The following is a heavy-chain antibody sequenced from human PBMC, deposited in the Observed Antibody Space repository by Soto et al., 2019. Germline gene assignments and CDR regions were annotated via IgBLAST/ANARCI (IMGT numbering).Heavy chain of an antibody. Sequence: GSLRLSCAAPGLTFNAVTMHWVCQAPGKGLEWVSLIIWDGGITYYGDSMKGRFTVSRDNSDNSLYLQMTSLRSDDTAFSYGAKDSYNILTGQKRYVDSWGQGPLVTVSS. V-gene: IGHV3-43*01. CDR1: GLTFNAVT. CDR2: IIWDGGIT. D-gene: IGHD3-9*01. J-gene: IGHJ4*02. CDR3: AKDSYNILTGQKRYVDS.